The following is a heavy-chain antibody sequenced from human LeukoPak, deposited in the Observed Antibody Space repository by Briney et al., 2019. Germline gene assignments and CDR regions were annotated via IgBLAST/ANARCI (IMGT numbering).Heavy chain of an antibody. CDR3: SRYLSLAVAVQGY. CDR1: GYTFTGYY. Sequence: ASVKVSRKASGYTFTGYYMHWVRQAPGQGREWMGWINPNSGGTNYAQKFQGRVTMTGDTSISTAYMELSRLRSDDTAVYYCSRYLSLAVAVQGYCGQGTLVTVSS. J-gene: IGHJ4*02. D-gene: IGHD6-19*01. V-gene: IGHV1-2*02. CDR2: INPNSGGT.